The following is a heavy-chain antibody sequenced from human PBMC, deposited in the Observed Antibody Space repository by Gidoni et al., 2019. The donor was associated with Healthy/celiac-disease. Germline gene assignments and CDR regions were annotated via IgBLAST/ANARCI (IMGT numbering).Heavy chain of an antibody. CDR3: AREGGEAYCGGDCYWVFDY. V-gene: IGHV3-33*01. CDR2: IWYDGSNK. D-gene: IGHD2-21*02. Sequence: QVQLVESGGGVVQPGRSLRLSCAASGFTFSSYGMHWVRKAPGKGLEWVAVIWYDGSNKYYADSVKGRFTISRDNSKNTLYLQMNSLRAEDTAVYYCAREGGEAYCGGDCYWVFDYWGQGTLVTVSS. CDR1: GFTFSSYG. J-gene: IGHJ4*02.